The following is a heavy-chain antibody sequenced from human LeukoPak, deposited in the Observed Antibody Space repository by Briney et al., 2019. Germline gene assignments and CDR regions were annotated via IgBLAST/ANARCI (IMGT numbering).Heavy chain of an antibody. J-gene: IGHJ4*02. CDR2: IYPGDSDT. Sequence: GESLKISCKGSGYTFSSYWIGWVRQMPGKGLEWMGIIYPGDSDTRYSPSLQGQVTISVGTSIGTAYLQWSSLKASDTAIYYCARQNDFRLDYWGQGTLVTVSS. D-gene: IGHD3-3*01. CDR3: ARQNDFRLDY. CDR1: GYTFSSYW. V-gene: IGHV5-51*01.